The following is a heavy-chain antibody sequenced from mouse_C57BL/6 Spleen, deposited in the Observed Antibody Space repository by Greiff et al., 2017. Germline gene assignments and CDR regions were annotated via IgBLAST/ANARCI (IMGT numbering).Heavy chain of an antibody. CDR2: ISYDGSN. Sequence: ESGPGLVKPSQSLSLTCSVTGYSITSGYYWNWIRQFPGNKLEWMGYISYDGSNNYNPSLKNRISITRDTSKNQFFLKLNSVTTEDTATYYWASRSTRDYAMDYWGQGTSLTVSS. J-gene: IGHJ4*01. CDR3: ASRSTRDYAMDY. V-gene: IGHV3-6*01. CDR1: GYSITSGYY. D-gene: IGHD2-1*01.